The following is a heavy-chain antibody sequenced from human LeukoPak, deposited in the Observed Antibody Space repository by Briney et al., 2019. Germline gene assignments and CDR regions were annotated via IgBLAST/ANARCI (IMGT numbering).Heavy chain of an antibody. CDR3: ARGQWELTTFFDY. V-gene: IGHV3-20*01. Sequence: GGSLRLSCAASGFAFDDYAMSWVRQAPGKGLEWVSGINWNGGSTGYADSAKGRFTISRDNAKNSLYLQMNSLRAEDTALYHCARGQWELTTFFDYWGQGTLVTVSS. J-gene: IGHJ4*02. D-gene: IGHD1-26*01. CDR2: INWNGGST. CDR1: GFAFDDYA.